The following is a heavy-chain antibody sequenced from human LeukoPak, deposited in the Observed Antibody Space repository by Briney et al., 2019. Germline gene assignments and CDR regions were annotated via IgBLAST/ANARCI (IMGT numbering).Heavy chain of an antibody. V-gene: IGHV3-9*03. Sequence: PGRSLRLSFAASGFTFDDYAMHWVRQAPGKGLEWVSGISWNSGSIGYPDSVKGRFTISRDNAKNSLYLQMNSLRAEDMALYYCAKEGSYDAFDIWGQGTMVTVSS. J-gene: IGHJ3*02. CDR2: ISWNSGSI. CDR3: AKEGSYDAFDI. D-gene: IGHD1-26*01. CDR1: GFTFDDYA.